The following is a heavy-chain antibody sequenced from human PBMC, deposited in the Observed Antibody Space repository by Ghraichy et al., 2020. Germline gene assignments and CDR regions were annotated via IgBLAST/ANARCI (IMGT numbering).Heavy chain of an antibody. CDR1: GYTFTGYY. J-gene: IGHJ4*02. CDR2: INPNSGGT. D-gene: IGHD6-19*01. V-gene: IGHV1-2*02. Sequence: ASVKVSCKASGYTFTGYYMHWVRQAPGQGLEWMGWINPNSGGTNYAQKFQGRVTMTRDTSISTAYMELSRLRSDDTAVYYCARVWQWLVTMVYFDYWGQGTLVTVSS. CDR3: ARVWQWLVTMVYFDY.